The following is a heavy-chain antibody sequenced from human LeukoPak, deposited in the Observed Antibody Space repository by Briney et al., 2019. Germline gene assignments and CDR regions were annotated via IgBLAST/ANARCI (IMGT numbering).Heavy chain of an antibody. CDR3: AREFGSTSLDY. V-gene: IGHV4-61*02. J-gene: IGHJ4*02. CDR2: IYMSGST. Sequence: SQTLSLTCTVSGGSIRSGTDYWSWIRQPAGKGLEWIGRIYMSGSTDYNPSFKSRVTMSVDTSKNQVSLRLRSVTAADTAVYYCAREFGSTSLDYWGQGTLVTVSS. CDR1: GGSIRSGTDY. D-gene: IGHD2-15*01.